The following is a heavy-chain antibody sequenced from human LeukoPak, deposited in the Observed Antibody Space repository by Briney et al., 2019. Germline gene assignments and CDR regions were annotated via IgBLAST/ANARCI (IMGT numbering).Heavy chain of an antibody. D-gene: IGHD2-15*01. Sequence: PGGSLRLSCAASGFTVSSNYMSWVRQAPGKGLEWVSVIYSGGSTYCADSVKGRFTISRDNSKNTLYLQMNSLRAEDTAVYYCARGIEVVAASVWGQGTLVTVSS. V-gene: IGHV3-53*01. CDR3: ARGIEVVAASV. J-gene: IGHJ4*02. CDR2: IYSGGST. CDR1: GFTVSSNY.